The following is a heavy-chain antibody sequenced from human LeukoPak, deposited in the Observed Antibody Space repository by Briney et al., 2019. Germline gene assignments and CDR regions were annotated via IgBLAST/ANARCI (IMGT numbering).Heavy chain of an antibody. CDR3: ARVGYSYGRGGYYYYMDV. J-gene: IGHJ6*03. Sequence: GASVKVSCKASGGTFSSYGISWVRQAPGQGLEWMGWISTYNGNTNYAQKLQGRVTMTTDTSTSTAYMELRSLRSDDTAVYYCARVGYSYGRGGYYYYMDVWGKGTTVTVSS. V-gene: IGHV1-18*01. CDR2: ISTYNGNT. CDR1: GGTFSSYG. D-gene: IGHD5-18*01.